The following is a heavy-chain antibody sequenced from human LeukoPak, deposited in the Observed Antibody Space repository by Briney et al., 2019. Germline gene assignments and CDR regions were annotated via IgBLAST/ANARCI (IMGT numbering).Heavy chain of an antibody. D-gene: IGHD3-22*01. CDR3: ARDPSWLGYFDY. J-gene: IGHJ4*02. Sequence: GGSLRLSCAASGFTFSSYGIHWVRQAPGKGLEWVALIWYDGSNRYYVDSVKGRFTISRDNSKKTVYLRMNSLRAEDTAVYYCARDPSWLGYFDYWGQGTLVTVAS. V-gene: IGHV3-33*01. CDR2: IWYDGSNR. CDR1: GFTFSSYG.